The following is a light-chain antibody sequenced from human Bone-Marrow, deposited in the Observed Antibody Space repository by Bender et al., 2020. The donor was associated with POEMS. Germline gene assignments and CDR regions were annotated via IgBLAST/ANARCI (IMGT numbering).Light chain of an antibody. CDR1: SSNIGAHA. Sequence: QSVLTQPPSASGTPGQRVTISCSGGSSNIGAHAVNWYQPLPGPAPKLLIYSSHRRPSEVPDRFSGSRSGTSASLAISGLQSEDEADYYCAVWDDSLNGCVFGGGTNLTVL. J-gene: IGLJ3*02. V-gene: IGLV1-44*01. CDR2: SSH. CDR3: AVWDDSLNGCV.